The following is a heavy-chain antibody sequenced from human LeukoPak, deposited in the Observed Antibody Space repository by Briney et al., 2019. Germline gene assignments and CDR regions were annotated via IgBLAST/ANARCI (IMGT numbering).Heavy chain of an antibody. CDR2: IYYSGST. D-gene: IGHD2-2*01. V-gene: IGHV4-39*07. Sequence: SETLSLTCTVSGGSISSSSYYWGWIRQPPGKGLEWIGSIYYSGSTYYNPSLKSRVTISVDTSKNQFSLKLSSVTAADTAVYYCAKDIVVVPAARIYYYYYYMDVWGKGTTVTVSS. CDR1: GGSISSSSYY. J-gene: IGHJ6*03. CDR3: AKDIVVVPAARIYYYYYYMDV.